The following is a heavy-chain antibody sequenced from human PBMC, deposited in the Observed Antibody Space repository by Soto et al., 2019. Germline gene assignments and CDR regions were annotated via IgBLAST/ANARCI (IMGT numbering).Heavy chain of an antibody. CDR2: INPSGGST. V-gene: IGHV1-46*01. Sequence: ASVKVSCKASGYTFTTHYMHWVRQAPGQGLEWMGVINPSGGSTTFAPKFQVRVTITVDTSKNQFSLKLTSVTAADTAVYYCARDKITGLFDYWGQGTLVTVSS. J-gene: IGHJ4*02. D-gene: IGHD2-8*02. CDR3: ARDKITGLFDY. CDR1: GYTFTTHY.